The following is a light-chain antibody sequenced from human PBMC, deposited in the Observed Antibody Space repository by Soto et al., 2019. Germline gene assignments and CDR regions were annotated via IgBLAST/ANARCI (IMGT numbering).Light chain of an antibody. CDR2: GAS. CDR3: QHYGRSAYT. J-gene: IGKJ2*01. Sequence: EIVLTQSPGTLSSSPGERATLSCRASQSVSSNYLAWYQQKPGQAPRLLIYGASSRATGIPDRFSGSGSGTDFTLTISRLEPEDFAVYYCQHYGRSAYTFGQGTTLEIK. CDR1: QSVSSNY. V-gene: IGKV3-20*01.